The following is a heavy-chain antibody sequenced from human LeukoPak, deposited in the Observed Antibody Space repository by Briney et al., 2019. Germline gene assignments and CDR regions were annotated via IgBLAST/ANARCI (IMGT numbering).Heavy chain of an antibody. V-gene: IGHV4-4*02. CDR1: GGTFTSTSW. D-gene: IGHD3-16*02. J-gene: IGHJ5*02. Sequence: SETLTLTCDASGGTFTSTSWSSCVRQPPGKGLEWIGEVHLDGRTNYNPSLKSRLIMSVDLPENHISLKLTSVTAADTAVYYCARERGFIRPPVSSGQGTLVTVSS. CDR2: VHLDGRT. CDR3: ARERGFIRPPVS.